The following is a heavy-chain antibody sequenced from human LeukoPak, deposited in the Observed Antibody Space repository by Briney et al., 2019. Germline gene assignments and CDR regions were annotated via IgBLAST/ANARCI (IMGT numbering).Heavy chain of an antibody. D-gene: IGHD5-18*01. CDR2: IIPIFGTA. J-gene: IGHJ5*02. CDR1: GHTFTSYG. V-gene: IGHV1-69*13. Sequence: ASVKVSCKASGHTFTSYGISWVRQAPGQGLEWMGGIIPIFGTANYAQKFQGRVTITADESTSTAYMELSSLRSEDTAVYYCARGTAMVQYNWFDPWGQGTLVTVSS. CDR3: ARGTAMVQYNWFDP.